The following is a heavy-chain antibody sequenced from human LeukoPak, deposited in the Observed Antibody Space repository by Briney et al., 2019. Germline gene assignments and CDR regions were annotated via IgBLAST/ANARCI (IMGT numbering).Heavy chain of an antibody. CDR2: ISSSSSTI. CDR3: AKALSGFLDY. J-gene: IGHJ4*02. CDR1: GFTFSSYS. V-gene: IGHV3-48*01. Sequence: GGSLRLSCAASGFTFSSYSMNWVRQAPGKGLEWVSYISSSSSTIYYADSVKGRFTISRDNAKNSLYLQMNSLRAEDTAVYYCAKALSGFLDYWGQGTLVTVSS. D-gene: IGHD3-22*01.